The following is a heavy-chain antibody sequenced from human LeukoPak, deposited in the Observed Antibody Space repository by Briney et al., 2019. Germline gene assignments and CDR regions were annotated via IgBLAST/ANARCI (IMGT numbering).Heavy chain of an antibody. D-gene: IGHD6-19*01. CDR3: AKATRYSSGWYHYYYYGMDV. J-gene: IGHJ6*02. V-gene: IGHV3-30*18. Sequence: GRSLRLSCAASGFTFSSYGMRWVRQAPGKGLEWVAVISYDGSNKYYADSVKGRFTISRDNSKNTLYLQMNSLRAEDTAVYYCAKATRYSSGWYHYYYYGMDVWGQGTTVTVSS. CDR1: GFTFSSYG. CDR2: ISYDGSNK.